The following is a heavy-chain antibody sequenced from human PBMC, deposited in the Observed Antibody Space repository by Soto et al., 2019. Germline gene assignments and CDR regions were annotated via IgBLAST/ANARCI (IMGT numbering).Heavy chain of an antibody. D-gene: IGHD3-10*01. CDR1: GFTFSSYA. CDR3: ANALPGGLYYGMDV. CDR2: ISGSGGST. V-gene: IGHV3-23*01. J-gene: IGHJ6*02. Sequence: EVQLLESGGGLVQPGGSQRLSCAASGFTFSSYAMSWVRQAPGKGLEWVSAISGSGGSTYYADSVKGRFTISRDNSKNTLYLQMNSLRAEDTAVYYCANALPGGLYYGMDVWGQGTTVTVSS.